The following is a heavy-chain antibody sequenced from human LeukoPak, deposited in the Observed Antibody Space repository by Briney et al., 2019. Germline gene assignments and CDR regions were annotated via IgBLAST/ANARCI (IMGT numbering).Heavy chain of an antibody. CDR1: GGSISSYY. CDR2: IYYSGST. D-gene: IGHD1-7*01. CDR3: ARFRYNWNYALDY. J-gene: IGHJ4*02. V-gene: IGHV4-59*08. Sequence: SETLSLTCTVSGGSISSYYWSWIRHPPGKGLEWIGYIYYSGSTNYNPSLKSRVTISVDTSKNQFSLKLSSVTAADTAVYYCARFRYNWNYALDYWGQGTLVTVSS.